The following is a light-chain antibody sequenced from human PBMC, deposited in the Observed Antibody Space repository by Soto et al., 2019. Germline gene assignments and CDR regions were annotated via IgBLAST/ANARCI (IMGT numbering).Light chain of an antibody. J-gene: IGKJ1*01. CDR1: QSVNNNY. V-gene: IGKV3-20*01. CDR3: QQYGNPPWT. CDR2: GES. Sequence: ETVLTQSPGTLSLSPGARANLSCRASQSVNNNYLAWYQQKPGQAPRLLIYGESSRATVIPDKFSGSWSGTVFILTIRSLEPEDFVLYYCQQYGNPPWTFGQGTKVDIK.